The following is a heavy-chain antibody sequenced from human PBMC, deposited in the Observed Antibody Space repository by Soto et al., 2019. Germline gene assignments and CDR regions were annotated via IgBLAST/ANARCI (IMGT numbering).Heavy chain of an antibody. V-gene: IGHV3-73*01. D-gene: IGHD3-10*01. CDR3: TVSGAHYYYTLDA. CDR1: GFIFSASA. J-gene: IGHJ6*02. Sequence: EVQLVESGGGLVQPGGSLKLSCAASGFIFSASAVHWVRQASGNGLEWIGRIRSKANNYATGYAASVNGRFTISRDDSKNKAYLQVNSLKTEDTAVYYCTVSGAHYYYTLDAWGQGTSVTVSS. CDR2: IRSKANNYAT.